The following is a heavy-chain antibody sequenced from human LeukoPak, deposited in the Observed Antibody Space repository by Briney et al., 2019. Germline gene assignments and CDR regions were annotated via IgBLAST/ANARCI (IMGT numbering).Heavy chain of an antibody. CDR1: GYTFTGYY. CDR3: ASSRITMTCKYY. Sequence: ASVKVSRKASGYTFTGYYMHWVRQAPGQGLEWMGWINPNSGGANYAQKFQGRVTMTRDTSISTAYMELSRLRSDDTAVYYCASSRITMTCKYYWGQGTLVTVSS. CDR2: INPNSGGA. V-gene: IGHV1-2*02. D-gene: IGHD3-22*01. J-gene: IGHJ4*02.